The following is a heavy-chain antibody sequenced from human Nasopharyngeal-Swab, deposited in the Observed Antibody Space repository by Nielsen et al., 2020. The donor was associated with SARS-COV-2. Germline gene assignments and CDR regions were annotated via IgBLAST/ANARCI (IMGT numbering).Heavy chain of an antibody. CDR3: ARTGGSYFDY. D-gene: IGHD1-26*01. J-gene: IGHJ4*02. CDR2: ISYDGSNK. V-gene: IGHV3-30-3*01. CDR1: GFTVSSNY. Sequence: GESLKISCAASGFTVSSNYMNWVRQAPGKGLEWVAVISYDGSNKYYADSVKGRFTISRDNSKNTMYLQMNSLRAEDTAVYYCARTGGSYFDYWGQGTLVTVSS.